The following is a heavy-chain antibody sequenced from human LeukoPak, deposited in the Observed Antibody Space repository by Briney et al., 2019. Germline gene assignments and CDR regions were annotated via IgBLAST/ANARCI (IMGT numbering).Heavy chain of an antibody. CDR3: VRDLGGRSGH. D-gene: IGHD1-26*01. Sequence: GGSLRLSCAASGFSFSEYWMSWVRQAPGKGLEWVANINPVGSETYYVDSVRGRFTISRDNAKNTLYLQMNSLRAEDTAMYHCVRDLGGRSGHWGQGTLVTVSS. CDR2: INPVGSET. J-gene: IGHJ4*02. CDR1: GFSFSEYW. V-gene: IGHV3-7*01.